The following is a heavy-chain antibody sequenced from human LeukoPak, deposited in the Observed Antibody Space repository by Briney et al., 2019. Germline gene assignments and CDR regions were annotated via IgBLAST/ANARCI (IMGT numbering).Heavy chain of an antibody. CDR3: ARLDYDFTSGFDY. Sequence: SGTLSLTCAVSGGSISSSNWWSWVRQPPGKGLEWIGEIDHSGTTNYNPSLKRRVTISVDKSKNQFSLKLTSVTAADTAVYYCARLDYDFTSGFDYWGQGTLVTVSS. J-gene: IGHJ4*02. CDR2: IDHSGTT. V-gene: IGHV4-4*02. D-gene: IGHD3-3*01. CDR1: GGSISSSNW.